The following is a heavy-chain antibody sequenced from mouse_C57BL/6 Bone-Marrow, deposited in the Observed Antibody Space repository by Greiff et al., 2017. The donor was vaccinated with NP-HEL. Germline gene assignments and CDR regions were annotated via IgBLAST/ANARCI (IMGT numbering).Heavy chain of an antibody. V-gene: IGHV14-4*01. D-gene: IGHD1-1*01. CDR3: TTSITFAY. J-gene: IGHJ3*01. Sequence: EVQLQESGAELVRPGASVKLSCTASGFNIKDDYMHWVKQRPEQGLAWIGWIYPENGDTEYASKFQGKATITADTSSNTAYQQLSSLTCEDTAVYYCTTSITFAYWGQGTLVTVSA. CDR1: GFNIKDDY. CDR2: IYPENGDT.